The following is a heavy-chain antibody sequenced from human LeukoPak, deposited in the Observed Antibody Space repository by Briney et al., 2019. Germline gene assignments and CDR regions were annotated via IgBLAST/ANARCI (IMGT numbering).Heavy chain of an antibody. Sequence: ASETLSLTCIVSGGSISSSYWSWIRQSPGKGLEWIGYVHYAESSYYNPSLKSRVTLSVDTSKNQFSLRLSSVTAADTAVYYCAGYGSPSSYKAFDYWGQGTLVTVSS. D-gene: IGHD3-10*01. J-gene: IGHJ4*02. V-gene: IGHV4-59*01. CDR1: GGSISSSY. CDR2: VHYAESS. CDR3: AGYGSPSSYKAFDY.